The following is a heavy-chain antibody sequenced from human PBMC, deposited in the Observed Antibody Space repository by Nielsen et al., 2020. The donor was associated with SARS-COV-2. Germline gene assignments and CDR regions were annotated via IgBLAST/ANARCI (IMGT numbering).Heavy chain of an antibody. CDR2: IYNGGS. D-gene: IGHD3/OR15-3a*01. Sequence: SETLSLTCTVSGASVNYGDSSWAWIRQPPGKGLEWIGYIYNGGSDYNPSLRRRFTISMDTSKNQVSLKLTSATAADTAVYFCASGHFADWGQGTLVIVSS. CDR1: GASVNYGDSS. V-gene: IGHV4-61*08. J-gene: IGHJ4*02. CDR3: ASGHFAD.